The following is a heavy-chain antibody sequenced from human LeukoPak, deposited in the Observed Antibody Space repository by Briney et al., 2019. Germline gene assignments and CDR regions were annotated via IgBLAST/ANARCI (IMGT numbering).Heavy chain of an antibody. CDR2: IKPDGSEK. Sequence: GGSLRLSCAASGFNLSSMNWVRQAPGKGLEWVAKIKPDGSEKDHVDSVKGRFTISRDNAKNSLYLQLNSLRAEDTAVYYCARSRFYFDYWGQGTLVTVSS. V-gene: IGHV3-7*01. J-gene: IGHJ4*02. CDR1: GFNLSS. CDR3: ARSRFYFDY.